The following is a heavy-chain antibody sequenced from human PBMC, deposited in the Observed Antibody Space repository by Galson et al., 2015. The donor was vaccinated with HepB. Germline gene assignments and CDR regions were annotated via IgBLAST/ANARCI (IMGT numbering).Heavy chain of an antibody. D-gene: IGHD5-12*01. Sequence: SLRLSCAASGFTVSSYSMSWVRQAPGKGLEWVSYISSSSTIYYADSVKGRFTISRDNSKNSLYLQMNSLRDEDTAVYYCASVSGYDLNYYGMDVWGKGTTVTVSS. CDR2: ISSSSTI. CDR1: GFTVSSYS. V-gene: IGHV3-48*02. CDR3: ASVSGYDLNYYGMDV. J-gene: IGHJ6*04.